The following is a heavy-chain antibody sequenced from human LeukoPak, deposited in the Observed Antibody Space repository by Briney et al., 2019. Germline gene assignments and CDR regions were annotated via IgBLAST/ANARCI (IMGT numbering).Heavy chain of an antibody. V-gene: IGHV4-59*12. D-gene: IGHD3-22*01. CDR3: ARDRYRVITDYYYYYMDV. Sequence: PSETLSLTCTVSGASISSDFWSWIRQPPGKGLEWIGYFYYSGSTKYNPSLKSRVTISVDTSKNQFSLKLSSVTAADTAVYYCARDRYRVITDYYYYYMDVWGKGTTVTISS. J-gene: IGHJ6*03. CDR1: GASISSDF. CDR2: FYYSGST.